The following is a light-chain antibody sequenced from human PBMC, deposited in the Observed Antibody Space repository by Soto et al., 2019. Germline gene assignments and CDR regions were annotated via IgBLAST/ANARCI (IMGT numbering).Light chain of an antibody. CDR2: GAS. Sequence: DIQMTQSPSSLSASVGDRVTITCRASQGISHYLAWYQQKPGKVPRLLIFGASTLRSGVTSRFSGSGSGTDFTLTISSRQTEDVATYYCQKYNIASWTFGQGTKVEIK. V-gene: IGKV1-27*01. CDR3: QKYNIASWT. CDR1: QGISHY. J-gene: IGKJ1*01.